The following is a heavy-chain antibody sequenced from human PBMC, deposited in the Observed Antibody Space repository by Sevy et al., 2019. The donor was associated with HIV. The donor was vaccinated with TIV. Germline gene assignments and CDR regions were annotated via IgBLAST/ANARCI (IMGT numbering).Heavy chain of an antibody. V-gene: IGHV3-30*03. CDR3: ARDRGEILSSAFDY. Sequence: GGSLRLSCAASGFTFGDHRMHWVRQAPGKGLEWVAVISYDGRNNKYNVDSVKGRFTISRDNSKNTVYLQMNSLRPEDTAIYYCARDRGEILSSAFDYWGQGTLVTVSS. D-gene: IGHD3-16*01. CDR1: GFTFGDHR. J-gene: IGHJ4*02. CDR2: ISYDGRNNK.